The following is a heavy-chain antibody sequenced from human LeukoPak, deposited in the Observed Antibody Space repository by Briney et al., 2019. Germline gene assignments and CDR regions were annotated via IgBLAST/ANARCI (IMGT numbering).Heavy chain of an antibody. D-gene: IGHD4-17*01. CDR1: GGSISSYY. J-gene: IGHJ4*02. Sequence: SETLSLTCTVSGGSISSYYWSWIRQPPGKGLEWTGYIYYSGSTNYNPSLKSRVTISVDTSKNQFSLKLSSVTAADTAVYYCASFYGDYYFDYWGQGTLVTVSS. CDR2: IYYSGST. CDR3: ASFYGDYYFDY. V-gene: IGHV4-59*08.